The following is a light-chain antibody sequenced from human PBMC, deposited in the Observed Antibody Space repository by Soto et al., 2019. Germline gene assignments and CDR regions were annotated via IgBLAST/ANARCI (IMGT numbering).Light chain of an antibody. J-gene: IGLJ1*01. CDR1: SSDVGGYNY. CDR2: EVN. V-gene: IGLV2-14*01. Sequence: QSVLPQPASVSGPPGQSITISCTGTSSDVGGYNYVSWYQQHPDKAPKLMIYEVNNRPSGVSNRFSGSKSGNTASLTISGLQAEDEADYYCSSYTSSSTLVFGAGTKVTVL. CDR3: SSYTSSSTLV.